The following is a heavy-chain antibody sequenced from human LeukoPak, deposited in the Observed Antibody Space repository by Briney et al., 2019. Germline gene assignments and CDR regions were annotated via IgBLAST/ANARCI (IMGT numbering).Heavy chain of an antibody. Sequence: PGGSLRLSCVASGFTFTGHSMHWVRQAPGKGLEWVAVVAHDEKTIFYADSLKGRFTVSRDNSKNTVYLQMNRLTDEDTAVYYCAREKQSERTPFDYWGQGSLVTVSS. J-gene: IGHJ4*02. CDR2: VAHDEKTI. D-gene: IGHD1-1*01. CDR1: GFTFTGHS. CDR3: AREKQSERTPFDY. V-gene: IGHV3-30*04.